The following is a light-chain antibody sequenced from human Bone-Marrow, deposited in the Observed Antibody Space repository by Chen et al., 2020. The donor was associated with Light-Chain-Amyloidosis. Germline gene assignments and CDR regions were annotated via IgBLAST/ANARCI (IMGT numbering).Light chain of an antibody. CDR3: QSADSSGTYEVI. CDR1: DLPTKY. Sequence: SYELTQPPSVSVSPGQTARITCSGDDLPTKYVYWYQQKPGQAPVLVIQRDTERPSGISERFSGSSSGTTATLTISGVQAEDEADYHCQSADSSGTYEVIFGGGTKLTVL. J-gene: IGLJ2*01. V-gene: IGLV3-25*03. CDR2: RDT.